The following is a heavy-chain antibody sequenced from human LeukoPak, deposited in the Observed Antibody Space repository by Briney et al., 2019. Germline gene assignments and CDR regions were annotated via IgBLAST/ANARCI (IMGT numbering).Heavy chain of an antibody. CDR3: AKDLDSDSSGWYVASY. CDR2: ISGSGGST. Sequence: GGSLRLSCAASGFTFSSYAMSWVRQAPGKGLEWVSAISGSGGSTYYADSVKGRFTISRDNSKNSLYLQMNSLRAEDTAVYYCAKDLDSDSSGWYVASYWGQGTLVTVSS. V-gene: IGHV3-23*01. J-gene: IGHJ4*02. CDR1: GFTFSSYA. D-gene: IGHD6-19*01.